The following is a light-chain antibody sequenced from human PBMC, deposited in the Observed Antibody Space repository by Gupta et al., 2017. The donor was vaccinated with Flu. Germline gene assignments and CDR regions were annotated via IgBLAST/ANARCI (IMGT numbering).Light chain of an antibody. J-gene: IGKJ5*01. CDR1: QEIRKS. Sequence: GDRVTITWQGSQEIRKSLNWYQQKPGKAPNLLIYDASSLEAGVPPRFSGSGSGTDFTVTISSRQNEDFAIYYCQHYDHLPVTFGQGTRVEIK. CDR3: QHYDHLPVT. CDR2: DAS. V-gene: IGKV1-33*01.